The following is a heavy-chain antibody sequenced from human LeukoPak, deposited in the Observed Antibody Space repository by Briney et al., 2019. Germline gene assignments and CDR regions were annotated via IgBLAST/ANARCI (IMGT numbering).Heavy chain of an antibody. J-gene: IGHJ4*02. D-gene: IGHD4-11*01. CDR1: XXTXSSRA. Sequence: LRLSXXAFXXTXSSRAMSWVRQAXGXGLEWVSAISGSGGNTYYADSVRGRFTISRDNSKNTLYLQMNSLRAEDTAVYYCAKVRLQYFFDYWGQGTLVTVSS. V-gene: IGHV3-23*01. CDR2: ISGSGGNT. CDR3: AKVRLQYFFDY.